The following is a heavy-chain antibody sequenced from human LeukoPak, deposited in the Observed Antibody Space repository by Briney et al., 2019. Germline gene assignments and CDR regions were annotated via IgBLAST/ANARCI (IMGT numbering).Heavy chain of an antibody. Sequence: GESPKISCKGSGYSFTSYWIGWVRQMPGKGLEWMGIIYPGDSDTRYSPSFQGQVTISADKSISTAYLQWSSLKASDTAMYYCARLIACSSTSCYGSAFDIWGQGTMVTVSS. CDR3: ARLIACSSTSCYGSAFDI. CDR1: GYSFTSYW. V-gene: IGHV5-51*01. D-gene: IGHD2-2*01. CDR2: IYPGDSDT. J-gene: IGHJ3*02.